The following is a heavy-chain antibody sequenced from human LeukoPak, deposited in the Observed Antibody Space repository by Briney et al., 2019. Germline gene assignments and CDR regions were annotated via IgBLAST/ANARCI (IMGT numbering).Heavy chain of an antibody. CDR3: AREILGEYYYDSSTLDP. Sequence: ASVKVSCKASGYTFTGYYMHWVRQAPGQGLEWMGWINPNSGGTNYAQKFQGRVTMTRDTSISTAYMELSSLRSEDTAVYYCAREILGEYYYDSSTLDPWGQGTLVTVSS. V-gene: IGHV1-2*02. J-gene: IGHJ5*02. CDR2: INPNSGGT. CDR1: GYTFTGYY. D-gene: IGHD3-22*01.